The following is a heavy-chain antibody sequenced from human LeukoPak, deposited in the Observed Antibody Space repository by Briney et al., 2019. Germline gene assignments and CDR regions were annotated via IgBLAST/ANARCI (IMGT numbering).Heavy chain of an antibody. CDR2: INHSGST. V-gene: IGHV4-39*07. CDR1: GGSISSSSYY. Sequence: SETLSLTCTVSGGSISSSSYYWGWIRQPPGKGLEWIGEINHSGSTNYNPSLKSRVTISVDTSKNQFSLKLSSVTAADTAVYYCARGPDYYDSSGYCYWGQGTLVTVSS. J-gene: IGHJ4*02. CDR3: ARGPDYYDSSGYCY. D-gene: IGHD3-22*01.